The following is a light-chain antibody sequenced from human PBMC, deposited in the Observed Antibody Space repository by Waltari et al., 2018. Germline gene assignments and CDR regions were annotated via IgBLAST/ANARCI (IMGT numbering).Light chain of an antibody. V-gene: IGLV1-47*01. Sequence: QSVLPQPPSASGTPGPRVTISCSGSSSNIGSNYVYWYQQLPGTAPKLLIYRNNKPRSGVPVRFSGSKSGTSASLAISRHRFEDEAYSYCAAWDDSRSRPAVGGRTKLTVL. J-gene: IGLJ2*01. CDR3: AAWDDSRSRPA. CDR1: SSNIGSNY. CDR2: RNN.